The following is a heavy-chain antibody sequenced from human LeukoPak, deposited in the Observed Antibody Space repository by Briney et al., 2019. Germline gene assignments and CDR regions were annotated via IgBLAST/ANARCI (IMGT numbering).Heavy chain of an antibody. V-gene: IGHV1-2*02. J-gene: IGHJ4*02. CDR2: INANSGGT. CDR1: GYTFTGYY. Sequence: ASVKVSCKASGYTFTGYYMHWVRQAPGQGLEWMGWINANSGGTNYVQKFQGRVTMTRDTSISTAYMELSRLRSDDTAVYYCARLHDSSGYYYSRHVVYWGQGTLVTVSS. CDR3: ARLHDSSGYYYSRHVVY. D-gene: IGHD3-22*01.